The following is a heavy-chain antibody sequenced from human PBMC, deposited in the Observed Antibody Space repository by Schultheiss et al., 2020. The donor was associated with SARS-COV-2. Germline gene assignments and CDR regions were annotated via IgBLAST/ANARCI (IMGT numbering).Heavy chain of an antibody. Sequence: SETLSLTCTVSGGSISTPNYYWGWVRQPPGKGLEWIGYIYYSGSTNYNPSLKSRVTISVDTSKNQFSLKLSSVTAADTAVYYCARVPYYPGGAFDIWGQGTMVTVSS. D-gene: IGHD1-26*01. V-gene: IGHV4-61*01. CDR3: ARVPYYPGGAFDI. CDR2: IYYSGST. CDR1: GGSISTPNYY. J-gene: IGHJ3*02.